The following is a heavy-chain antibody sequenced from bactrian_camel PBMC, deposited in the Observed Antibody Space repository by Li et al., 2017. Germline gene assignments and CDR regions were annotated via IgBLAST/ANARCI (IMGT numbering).Heavy chain of an antibody. V-gene: IGHV3S9*01. D-gene: IGHD2*01. Sequence: VQLVESGGGSVQAGGSLRLFCTVNGSIKRGSLCMGWFRQVPGKEREGVASIDADGETSYVDSVKGRFTVSRGNGKNSVYLQMDSLKLEDTAMYYCAADFGPYCSGPYLARRANFEGQGTQVTVS. CDR2: IDADGET. J-gene: IGHJ4*01. CDR1: GSIKRGSLC.